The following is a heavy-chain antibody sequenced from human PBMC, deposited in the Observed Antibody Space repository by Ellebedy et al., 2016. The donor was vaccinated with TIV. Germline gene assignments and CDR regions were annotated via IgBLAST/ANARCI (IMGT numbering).Heavy chain of an antibody. CDR2: ISAYNGNT. Sequence: AASVKVSCKASGYTFTSYGISWVRQAPGQGLEWMGWISAYNGNTNYAQKLQGRVTMTTDTSTSTAYMELRSLRSDDTAVYYCARRRVITKENWFDPWGQGTLVTVSS. CDR1: GYTFTSYG. V-gene: IGHV1-18*04. D-gene: IGHD3-22*01. J-gene: IGHJ5*02. CDR3: ARRRVITKENWFDP.